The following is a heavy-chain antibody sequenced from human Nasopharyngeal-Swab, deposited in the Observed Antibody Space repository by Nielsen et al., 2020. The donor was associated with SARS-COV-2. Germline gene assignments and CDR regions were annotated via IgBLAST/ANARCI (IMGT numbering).Heavy chain of an antibody. J-gene: IGHJ6*02. CDR3: ARASLGYYYYYGMDV. CDR1: GYIFTSYD. CDR2: MNPNSGNT. Sequence: ASVKVSCKASGYIFTSYDINWVRQAPGQGLEWMGWMNPNSGNTGYAQKFQGRVTMTRNTSISTAYMELSSLRSEDTAVYYCARASLGYYYYYGMDVWGQGTTVTVSS. V-gene: IGHV1-8*01.